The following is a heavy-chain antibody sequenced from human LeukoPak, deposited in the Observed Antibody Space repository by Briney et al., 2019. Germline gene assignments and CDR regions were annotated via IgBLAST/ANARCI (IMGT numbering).Heavy chain of an antibody. J-gene: IGHJ4*02. CDR2: ISGSGGST. CDR3: AKERYYYGSGGLDY. D-gene: IGHD3-10*01. CDR1: GFTFSSYG. V-gene: IGHV3-23*01. Sequence: GGSLRLSCAASGFTFSSYGMSWVRQAPGKGLEWVSAISGSGGSTYYADSVKGRFTISRDNSKNTLYLQMNSLRAEDTAVYYCAKERYYYGSGGLDYWGQGTLVTVSS.